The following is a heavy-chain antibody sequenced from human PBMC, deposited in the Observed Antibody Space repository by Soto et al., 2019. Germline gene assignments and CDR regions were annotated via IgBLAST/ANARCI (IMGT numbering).Heavy chain of an antibody. CDR3: ARVYCGGGGCYLRRDAFDV. J-gene: IGHJ3*01. D-gene: IGHD2-15*01. V-gene: IGHV3-21*01. CDR2: INPTSSHI. CDR1: GFTFSAYH. Sequence: EVQLVESGGGLVMPGGSLRLSCAASGFTFSAYHMNWVRQAPGKGLEWVSSINPTSSHIYYADSVRGRFTISRDVSKNSVSLQMNSLRTEDAALYYCARVYCGGGGCYLRRDAFDVWGQWTMVTVSS.